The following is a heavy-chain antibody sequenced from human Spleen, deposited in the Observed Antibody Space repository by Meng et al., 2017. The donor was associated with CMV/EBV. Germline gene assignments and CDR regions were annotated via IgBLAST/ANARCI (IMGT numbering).Heavy chain of an antibody. D-gene: IGHD5-24*01. CDR2: INSDGSST. CDR1: GFTFSNYW. CDR3: AKDRGDGYNYEGGFDY. V-gene: IGHV3-74*01. J-gene: IGHJ4*02. Sequence: GESLKISCAASGFTFSNYWMHWVRQAPGKGLVWVSRINSDGSSTSDADSVKGRFTISRDNAKNMLYLQMNSLRAEDTAVYYCAKDRGDGYNYEGGFDYWGQGTLVTVSS.